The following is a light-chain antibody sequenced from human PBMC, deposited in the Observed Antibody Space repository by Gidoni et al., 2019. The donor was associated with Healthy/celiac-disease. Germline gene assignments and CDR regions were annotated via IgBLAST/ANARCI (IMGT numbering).Light chain of an antibody. CDR2: LGS. J-gene: IGKJ2*03. CDR1: QSLLHSNGYNY. CDR3: MQALQTPRYS. Sequence: DPVSISCRSSQSLLHSNGYNYLDWYLQKPGQSPQLLIYLGSNRASGVPDRFSGSGSGTDFTLKISRVEAEDVGVYYCMQALQTPRYSFGQGTKLEIK. V-gene: IGKV2-28*01.